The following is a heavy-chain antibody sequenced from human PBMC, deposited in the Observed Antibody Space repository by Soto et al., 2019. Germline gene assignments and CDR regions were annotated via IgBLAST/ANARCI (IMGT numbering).Heavy chain of an antibody. CDR1: GYTFSDYG. V-gene: IGHV1-18*01. Sequence: GASVKVSCKTSGYTFSDYGVTWVRQAPGEGHQWMGWSAAYNDVTDYAQKFKGRDTMTTHTSTNTGYMELRSLRSDDTAVYYCARSRISAMVTPDFWGQRTLVTVSS. J-gene: IGHJ4*02. CDR3: ARSRISAMVTPDF. CDR2: SAAYNDVT. D-gene: IGHD2-2*01.